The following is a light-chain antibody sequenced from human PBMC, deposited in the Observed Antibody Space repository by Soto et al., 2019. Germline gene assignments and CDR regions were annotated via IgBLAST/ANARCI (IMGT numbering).Light chain of an antibody. CDR3: QQYENLPT. CDR2: DAS. J-gene: IGKJ5*01. CDR1: QNINNY. Sequence: IHMTQSSSCLSASLGNIVTITCQASQNINNYLNWYQQKPGRAPKLLIYDASNLEAGVPSRFRGSGSGTDFTFTISRLKPEDIATYYCQQYENLPTFGQGTRLEIK. V-gene: IGKV1-33*01.